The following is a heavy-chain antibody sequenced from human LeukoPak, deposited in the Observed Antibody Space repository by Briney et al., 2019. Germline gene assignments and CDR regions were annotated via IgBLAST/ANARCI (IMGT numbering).Heavy chain of an antibody. CDR2: IYYSGST. Sequence: SETLSLTCTVSGGSISSYYWSWIRQPPGKGLEWIGYIYYSGSTNYNPSLKSRVIISVDTSKNQFSLKLSSVTAADTAVYYCARDPTRDCSSTSCYEGGFDYWGQGTLVTVSS. V-gene: IGHV4-59*01. J-gene: IGHJ4*02. CDR1: GGSISSYY. CDR3: ARDPTRDCSSTSCYEGGFDY. D-gene: IGHD2-2*01.